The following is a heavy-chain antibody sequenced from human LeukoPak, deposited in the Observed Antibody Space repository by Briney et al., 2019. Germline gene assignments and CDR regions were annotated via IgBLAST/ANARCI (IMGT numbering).Heavy chain of an antibody. CDR3: ARRGAGTHFDY. D-gene: IGHD6-19*01. CDR2: IGAYNGNT. CDR1: GYTFTSYG. V-gene: IGHV1-18*01. J-gene: IGHJ4*02. Sequence: ASVKVSFQASGYTFTSYGINWVRQAPGQRLEWMGWIGAYNGNTKYAQKFQGRVSMTWNTSISTAYMELSSLRSEDTAVYYCARRGAGTHFDYWGQGTLVTVSS.